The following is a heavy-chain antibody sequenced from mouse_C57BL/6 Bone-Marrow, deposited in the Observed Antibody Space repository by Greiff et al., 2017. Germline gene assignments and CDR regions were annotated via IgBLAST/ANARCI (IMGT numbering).Heavy chain of an antibody. V-gene: IGHV1-50*01. CDR3: AREDCYYVFAY. Sequence: QVQLQQPGAELVKPGASVKLSCKASGYTFTSYWMQWVKQRPGQGLEWIGEIDPSDSYTNYNQKFKGKATLTVDTSSSTAYMQLSSLTSEDSAVYYCAREDCYYVFAYWGQGALVTVSA. D-gene: IGHD2-3*01. CDR2: IDPSDSYT. CDR1: GYTFTSYW. J-gene: IGHJ3*01.